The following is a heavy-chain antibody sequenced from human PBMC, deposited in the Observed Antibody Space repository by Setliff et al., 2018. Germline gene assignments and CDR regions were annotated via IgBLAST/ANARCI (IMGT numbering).Heavy chain of an antibody. CDR2: IRYDSSTR. V-gene: IGHV3-30*02. CDR3: AKSSGSSSSTNLEY. CDR1: GFDFSSYG. Sequence: GGSLRLSCVASGFDFSSYGMHWVRQAPGKGLEWVTLIRYDSSTRHYADSVKGRFSVSRDNSRNTLYLQMNSLRVEDTALYYCAKSSGSSSSTNLEYLGPGTLVTVSS. J-gene: IGHJ4*02. D-gene: IGHD6-6*01.